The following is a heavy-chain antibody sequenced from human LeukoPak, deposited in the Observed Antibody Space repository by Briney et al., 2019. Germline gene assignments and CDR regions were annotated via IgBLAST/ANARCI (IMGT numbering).Heavy chain of an antibody. Sequence: SETLSLTCSVSGGSISSYYWSWIRQPPGKGLEWIGYIYYSGSTNYNPSLKSRVTISVDTSKNQFSLKLRSVTAADTAVYYCAREDAEQMDNSFDIWGQGTMVTVSS. J-gene: IGHJ3*02. CDR3: AREDAEQMDNSFDI. CDR1: GGSISSYY. D-gene: IGHD5-24*01. V-gene: IGHV4-59*12. CDR2: IYYSGST.